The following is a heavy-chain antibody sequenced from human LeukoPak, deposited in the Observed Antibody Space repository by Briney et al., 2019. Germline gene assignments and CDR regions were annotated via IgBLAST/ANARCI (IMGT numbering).Heavy chain of an antibody. CDR1: GYSISSGYY. D-gene: IGHD2-15*01. CDR2: IYHSGST. J-gene: IGHJ5*02. Sequence: PSETLSLTCAVSGYSISSGYYWGWIRQPPGKGLEWIGSIYHSGSTYYNPSLKSRVTISVDTSKNQFSLKLSSVTAADTAVYYCARDLLYCSGGSRYSNWFDPWGQGTLVTVSS. V-gene: IGHV4-38-2*02. CDR3: ARDLLYCSGGSRYSNWFDP.